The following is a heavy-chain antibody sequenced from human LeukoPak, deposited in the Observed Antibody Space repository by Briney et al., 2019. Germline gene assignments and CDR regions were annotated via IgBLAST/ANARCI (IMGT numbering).Heavy chain of an antibody. CDR2: ISAYNGNT. CDR3: ARDYSGYDSGYYYYMDV. V-gene: IGHV1-18*01. J-gene: IGHJ6*03. Sequence: ASGKVSCKASGYTFTSYGISWVRQAPGQGLEWMGWISAYNGNTNYAQKLQGRVTMTTDTSTSTAYMELRSLRSDDTAVYYCARDYSGYDSGYYYYMDVWGKGTTVTVSS. D-gene: IGHD5-12*01. CDR1: GYTFTSYG.